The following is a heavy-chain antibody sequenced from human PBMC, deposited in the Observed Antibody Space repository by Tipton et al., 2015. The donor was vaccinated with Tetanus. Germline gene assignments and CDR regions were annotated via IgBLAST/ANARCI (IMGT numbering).Heavy chain of an antibody. Sequence: SLRLSCAAPGFTFSNYAMHWVRQAPGKGLEWVAVISYHGTKTYYADSVRDRFTISRDSSKNTLYLQVNSLRAEDTAVYYCARDDDNGDYNLNYWGQGTLVTVSS. CDR2: ISYHGTKT. D-gene: IGHD4-17*01. CDR3: ARDDDNGDYNLNY. V-gene: IGHV3-30-3*01. J-gene: IGHJ4*02. CDR1: GFTFSNYA.